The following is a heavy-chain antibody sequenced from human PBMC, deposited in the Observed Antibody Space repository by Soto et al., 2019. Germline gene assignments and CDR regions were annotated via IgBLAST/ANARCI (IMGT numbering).Heavy chain of an antibody. D-gene: IGHD6-13*01. CDR3: ATPDSSSWYGTFDY. V-gene: IGHV3-23*01. CDR1: GFTFSSYA. CDR2: ISGSGGST. Sequence: PGGSLRLSCAASGFTFSSYAMSWVRQAPGKGLEWVSAISGSGGSTYYADSVKGRFTISRDNSKNTLYLQMNSLRAEDTAVYYCATPDSSSWYGTFDYWGQGTLVTVSS. J-gene: IGHJ4*02.